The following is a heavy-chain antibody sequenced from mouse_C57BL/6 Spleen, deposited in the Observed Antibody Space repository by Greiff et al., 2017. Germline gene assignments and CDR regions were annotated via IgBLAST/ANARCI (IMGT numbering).Heavy chain of an antibody. V-gene: IGHV1-52*01. D-gene: IGHD4-1*01. CDR3: ARELTGTKFAY. CDR2: IDPSDSET. Sequence: VQLQQPGAELVRPGSSVKLSCKASGYTFTSYWMHWVKQRPIQGLEWIGNIDPSDSETHYNQKFKDKATLTVDKSSSTAYMQLSSLTSEDSAVYYCARELTGTKFAYWGQGTLVTVSA. J-gene: IGHJ3*01. CDR1: GYTFTSYW.